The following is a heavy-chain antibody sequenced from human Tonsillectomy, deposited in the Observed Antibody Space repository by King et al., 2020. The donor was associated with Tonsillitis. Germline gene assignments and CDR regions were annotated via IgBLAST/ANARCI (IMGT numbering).Heavy chain of an antibody. D-gene: IGHD2-21*02. CDR2: ISGSGGST. V-gene: IGHV3-23*04. J-gene: IGHJ4*02. CDR3: AKLGWVVVTAIGY. Sequence: VQLVESGGGLVQPGGSLRLSCAASGFTFSSYAMSWVRQAPGKGLEWVSVISGSGGSTFYADSVKGRFTISRDNSKNTLYLQMNSLRAEDTAVYYCAKLGWVVVTAIGYWGQGTLVTVSS. CDR1: GFTFSSYA.